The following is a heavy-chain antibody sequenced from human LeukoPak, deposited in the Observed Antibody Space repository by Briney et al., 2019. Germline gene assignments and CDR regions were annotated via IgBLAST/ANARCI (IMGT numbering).Heavy chain of an antibody. CDR1: GGTFSSYA. D-gene: IGHD4-17*01. J-gene: IGHJ6*02. CDR2: IIPIFGTA. V-gene: IGHV1-69*13. CDR3: ARDPVYDYGDYYYYYGMDV. Sequence: SVKVSCKASGGTFSSYAISWVRQAPGQGLERMGGIIPIFGTANYAQKFQGRVTITADESTSTAYMELSSLRSEDTAVYYCARDPVYDYGDYYYYYGMDVWGQGTTVTVSS.